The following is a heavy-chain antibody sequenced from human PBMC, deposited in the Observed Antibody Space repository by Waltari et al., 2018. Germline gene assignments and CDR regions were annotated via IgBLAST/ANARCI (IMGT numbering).Heavy chain of an antibody. D-gene: IGHD6-13*01. J-gene: IGHJ4*02. CDR1: GGSFSGYY. Sequence: QVQLQQWGAGLLKPSETLSLTCAVYGGSFSGYYWSWIRQPPGKGLEWIGEINHSGSTNYNPSLKSRVTISVDTSKNQFSLKLSSVTAADTAVYYCARCIAAAGPYYFDYWGQGTLVTVSS. V-gene: IGHV4-34*01. CDR2: INHSGST. CDR3: ARCIAAAGPYYFDY.